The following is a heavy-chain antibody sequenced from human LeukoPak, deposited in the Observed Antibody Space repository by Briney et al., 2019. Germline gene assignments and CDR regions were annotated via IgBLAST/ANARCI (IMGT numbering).Heavy chain of an antibody. V-gene: IGHV3-48*01. CDR2: IGTSSTTI. Sequence: PAGGSLRLSCAASGFTFSSYTMNWVRQPPGKGLEWVSNIGTSSTTIYYADSVKGRFTISRDNSKNTLYLQMNSLRAEDTAVYYCARDGPLGITGTTWGDYWGQGTLVTVSS. CDR1: GFTFSSYT. CDR3: ARDGPLGITGTTWGDY. D-gene: IGHD1-7*01. J-gene: IGHJ4*02.